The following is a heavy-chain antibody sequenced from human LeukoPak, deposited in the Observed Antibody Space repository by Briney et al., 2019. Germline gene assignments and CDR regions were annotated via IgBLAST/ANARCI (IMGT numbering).Heavy chain of an antibody. Sequence: GGSLRLSCAASGFTFSSYSMNWVRQAPGKGLEWVSSISSSSSYIYYADSVKGRFTISRDNAKNSLYLQMNSLGAEDTAVYYCARDYCRSTTCRFGYWGQGTLVTVSS. CDR3: ARDYCRSTTCRFGY. CDR1: GFTFSSYS. J-gene: IGHJ4*02. CDR2: ISSSSSYI. V-gene: IGHV3-21*01. D-gene: IGHD2-2*01.